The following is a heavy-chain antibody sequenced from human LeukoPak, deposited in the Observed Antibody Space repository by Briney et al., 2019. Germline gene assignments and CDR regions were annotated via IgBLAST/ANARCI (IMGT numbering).Heavy chain of an antibody. CDR3: ARHSQRYCSGGSCSLDY. J-gene: IGHJ4*02. Sequence: PGESLKISCKGSGYSFTSYWIGWVRQMPGKGLEWMGIIYPGDSDTRYSPSFQGQVTISADKSISTAYPQWSSLKASDTAMYYCARHSQRYCSGGSCSLDYWGQGTLVTVSS. CDR1: GYSFTSYW. CDR2: IYPGDSDT. V-gene: IGHV5-51*01. D-gene: IGHD2-15*01.